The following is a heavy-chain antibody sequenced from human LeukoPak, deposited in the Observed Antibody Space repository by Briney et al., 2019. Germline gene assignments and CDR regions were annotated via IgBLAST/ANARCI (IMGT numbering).Heavy chain of an antibody. J-gene: IGHJ6*02. CDR2: IIPIFGTA. Sequence: SEKVSFTASGGTFSSYAISWVRQAPGQGLEWMGGIIPIFGTANYAQKFQGRVTITADESTSTAYMELSSLRSEDTAVYYCARALMVYATHQSGAGYCYYGMDVWGQGTTVTVSS. V-gene: IGHV1-69*13. D-gene: IGHD2-8*01. CDR1: GGTFSSYA. CDR3: ARALMVYATHQSGAGYCYYGMDV.